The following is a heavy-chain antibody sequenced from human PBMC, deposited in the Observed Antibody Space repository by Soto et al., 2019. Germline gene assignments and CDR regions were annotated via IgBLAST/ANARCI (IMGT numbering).Heavy chain of an antibody. J-gene: IGHJ4*02. D-gene: IGHD3-22*01. CDR2: IDWDDDK. Sequence: SGPTLVNPTQTLTLTCTFSGFSLSTSGMCVSWIRQPPGKALEWLALIDWDDDKYYSTSLKTRLTISKDTSKNQVVLTMTNMDPVDTATYYCARPIPYYYDSGGYYYFDYWGQGTLVTVSS. V-gene: IGHV2-70*01. CDR3: ARPIPYYYDSGGYYYFDY. CDR1: GFSLSTSGMC.